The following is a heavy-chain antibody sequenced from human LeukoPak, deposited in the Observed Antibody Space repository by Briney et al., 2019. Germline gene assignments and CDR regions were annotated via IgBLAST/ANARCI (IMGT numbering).Heavy chain of an antibody. V-gene: IGHV3-7*01. Sequence: GGSLRLSCAASGFTFSSYWMSWVRQAPGKGLEWVAHIKQDGSEKYYVDSVKGRFTISRDNAKNSLYLQMNSLRAEDTAVYYCARENGYCSSTSCHRGDWFDPWGQGTLVTVSS. CDR1: GFTFSSYW. CDR2: IKQDGSEK. J-gene: IGHJ5*02. CDR3: ARENGYCSSTSCHRGDWFDP. D-gene: IGHD2-2*02.